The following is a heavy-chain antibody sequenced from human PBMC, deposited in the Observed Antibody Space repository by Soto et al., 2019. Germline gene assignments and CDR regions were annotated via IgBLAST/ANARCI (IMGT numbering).Heavy chain of an antibody. D-gene: IGHD3-10*01. Sequence: GSGPTLVNPTQTLTLTCTFSGFSLSTSGMCVSWIRQPPGKALEWLARIDWDDDKYYSTSLKTRLTISKDTSKNQVVLTMTNMDPVDTATYYCARMFLSYGSGKHFDYWGQGTLVTVSS. CDR3: ARMFLSYGSGKHFDY. CDR1: GFSLSTSGMC. V-gene: IGHV2-70*11. J-gene: IGHJ4*02. CDR2: IDWDDDK.